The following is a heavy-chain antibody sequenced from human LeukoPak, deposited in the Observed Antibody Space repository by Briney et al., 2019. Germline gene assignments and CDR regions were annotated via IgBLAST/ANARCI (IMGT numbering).Heavy chain of an antibody. CDR1: GYTFTRYG. CDR3: ARVMYYDILTGYSNWLDR. Sequence: ASVTVSCKASGYTFTRYGISWVRQAPGQGLEWMGWISAYNGNTNYAQKLQGRVTMTTDTSTSTAYMELRSLRSDDTAVYYCARVMYYDILTGYSNWLDRWGQGTLVTVSS. V-gene: IGHV1-18*01. CDR2: ISAYNGNT. J-gene: IGHJ5*02. D-gene: IGHD3-9*01.